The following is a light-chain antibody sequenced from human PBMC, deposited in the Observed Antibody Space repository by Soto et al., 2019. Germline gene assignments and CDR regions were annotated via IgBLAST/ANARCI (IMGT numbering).Light chain of an antibody. Sequence: DIQMTQSPSFVSASVGGRVTITCRARQGISRWLAGYQQRPGKAPELLIYGASSIHSGVPSRFSGSGSGTDFTLTISSLQPEDFATYYCHQANSFPLTFGQWTRLEIK. V-gene: IGKV1-12*01. CDR1: QGISRW. J-gene: IGKJ5*01. CDR3: HQANSFPLT. CDR2: GAS.